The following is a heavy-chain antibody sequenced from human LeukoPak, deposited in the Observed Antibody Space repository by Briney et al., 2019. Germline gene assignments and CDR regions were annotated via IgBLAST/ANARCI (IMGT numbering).Heavy chain of an antibody. Sequence: GGSLRLSCAASGFTFSGSAMHWVRQASGKGLEWVGRIRSKANSYATAYAASVKGRFTISRDDSKNTAYLQMNSLKTEDTAVYYCTRHVEGWCSTSCYEAPPYYYYMDVWGKGTTVTVSS. CDR1: GFTFSGSA. CDR3: TRHVEGWCSTSCYEAPPYYYYMDV. V-gene: IGHV3-73*01. J-gene: IGHJ6*03. CDR2: IRSKANSYAT. D-gene: IGHD2-2*01.